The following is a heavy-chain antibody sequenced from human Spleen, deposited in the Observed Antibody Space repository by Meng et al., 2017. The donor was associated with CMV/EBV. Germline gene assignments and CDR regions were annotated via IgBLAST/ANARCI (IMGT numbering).Heavy chain of an antibody. Sequence: SITSGRYFWSWVRQFPGKGLEWIAYIYQSGSNHYNPSLQSRVTISMDTSKSQFSLTLTSVTAADTAVYYCARTSRSSSYWGGDYFDHWGQGTLVTVSS. V-gene: IGHV4-31*02. D-gene: IGHD3-22*01. CDR2: IYQSGSN. CDR1: SITSGRYF. J-gene: IGHJ4*02. CDR3: ARTSRSSSYWGGDYFDH.